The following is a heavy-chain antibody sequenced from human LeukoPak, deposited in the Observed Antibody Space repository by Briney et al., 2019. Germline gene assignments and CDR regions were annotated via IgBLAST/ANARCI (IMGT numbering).Heavy chain of an antibody. J-gene: IGHJ5*02. CDR1: GYRFTSYW. CDR3: ARDNSAGTPTYWWFDP. Sequence: GASVKVSCKASGYRFTSYWMHWVRQAPGQGLEWMGVINPSGSGTRYAQPLQGRVTMTRDTSTNTDYMELSSLTSEDTAVYYCARDNSAGTPTYWWFDPWGQGTLVTASS. CDR2: INPSGSGT. D-gene: IGHD1/OR15-1a*01. V-gene: IGHV1-46*01.